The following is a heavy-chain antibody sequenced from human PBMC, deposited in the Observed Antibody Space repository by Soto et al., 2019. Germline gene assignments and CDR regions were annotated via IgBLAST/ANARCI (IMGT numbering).Heavy chain of an antibody. CDR3: ARHPERIAEIGWFDP. J-gene: IGHJ5*02. CDR2: ISSSSSTI. V-gene: IGHV3-48*01. Sequence: GGSLRLSCAASGCTFSSHSMSWVRQAPGKGLEWVSYISSSSSTIYYADSVKGRFTISRDNAKNSLYLQMNSLRAEDTAVYYCARHPERIAEIGWFDPWGQGTLVTVSS. CDR1: GCTFSSHS. D-gene: IGHD6-13*01.